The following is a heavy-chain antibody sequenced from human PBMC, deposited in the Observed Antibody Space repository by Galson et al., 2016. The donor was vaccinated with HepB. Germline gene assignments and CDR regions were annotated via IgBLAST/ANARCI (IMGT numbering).Heavy chain of an antibody. CDR2: IYYSGNT. D-gene: IGHD6-6*01. CDR3: ARGRKYSGSPWESMDY. CDR1: DGSINSGGYY. Sequence: TLSLTCTVSDGSINSGGYYWSWIRQHPGKGLEWIGYIYYSGNTYYNPSLKSRVTIAVDRSKNRFSLKLTSVTAADTAVYYCARGRKYSGSPWESMDYWGQGTLVTVSS. V-gene: IGHV4-31*03. J-gene: IGHJ4*02.